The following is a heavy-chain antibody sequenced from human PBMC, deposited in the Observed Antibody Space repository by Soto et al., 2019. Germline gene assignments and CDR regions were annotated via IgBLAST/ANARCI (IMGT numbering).Heavy chain of an antibody. CDR3: ARDLFSEIAAAGIDY. CDR2: IWYDGSNK. V-gene: IGHV3-33*01. Sequence: GGSLRLSCAASGFTFSSYGMHWVRQAPGKGLEWVAVIWYDGSNKYYADSVKGRFTISRDNSKNTLYLQMNSLRAEDTAVYYCARDLFSEIAAAGIDYWGQGTLVTVSS. CDR1: GFTFSSYG. D-gene: IGHD6-13*01. J-gene: IGHJ4*02.